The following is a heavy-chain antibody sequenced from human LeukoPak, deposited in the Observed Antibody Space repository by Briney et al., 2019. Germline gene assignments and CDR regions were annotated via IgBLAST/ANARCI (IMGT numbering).Heavy chain of an antibody. CDR1: GFTFSSYW. CDR3: TRDLMDYDVSTGLHHYYMDV. J-gene: IGHJ6*02. Sequence: GGSLRLSCVASGFTFSSYWMHWVRQDPRKGLVWVSRINGEGRNINYADSVRGRFTISRDNAKNTLYLQMNTLRVEDTAVYYCTRDLMDYDVSTGLHHYYMDVWGQGTTVTVSS. V-gene: IGHV3-74*01. CDR2: INGEGRNI. D-gene: IGHD3-9*01.